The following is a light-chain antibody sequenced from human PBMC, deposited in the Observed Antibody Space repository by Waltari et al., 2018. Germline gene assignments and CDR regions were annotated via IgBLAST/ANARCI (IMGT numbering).Light chain of an antibody. J-gene: IGLJ3*02. Sequence: QSALTQPRSVSGSPGQSVTISCTGTSSDVGAYNFVSWYQQHPGKAPQLILYDVSKWPSGVPDRFSGSKSGNTASLTISGLQAEDEGDYYCCSYAGSFSWVFGGGTKLTVL. V-gene: IGLV2-11*01. CDR1: SSDVGAYNF. CDR3: CSYAGSFSWV. CDR2: DVS.